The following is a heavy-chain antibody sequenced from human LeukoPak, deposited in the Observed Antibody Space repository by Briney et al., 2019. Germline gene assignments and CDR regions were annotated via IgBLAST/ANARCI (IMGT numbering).Heavy chain of an antibody. D-gene: IGHD6-19*01. J-gene: IGHJ4*02. V-gene: IGHV3-7*01. CDR3: ARPRGWSYFDY. CDR2: IKGDGSEK. CDR1: EFTFSNFW. Sequence: GGSLRLSCAASEFTFSNFWMSWVRQAPGKGLEWVANIKGDGSEKTYADSVKGRFTVSRDNAKNSLFLQMDSVRAEDTAVYYCARPRGWSYFDYWGRGSLVTVSS.